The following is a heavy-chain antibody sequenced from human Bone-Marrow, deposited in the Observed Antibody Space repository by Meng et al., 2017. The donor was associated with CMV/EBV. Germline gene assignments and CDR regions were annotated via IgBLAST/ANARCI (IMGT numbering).Heavy chain of an antibody. V-gene: IGHV3-53*01. J-gene: IGHJ4*02. Sequence: GESLKISCAASGFTVNSNYMSWVRQAPGKGLKWVSVIYSGGNTYYTDSVKGRFTISRDNAKNTLYLQMNSLRAEDTAVYYCARGVAGSYWGQGTLVTVSS. CDR2: IYSGGNT. D-gene: IGHD6-19*01. CDR3: ARGVAGSY. CDR1: GFTVNSNY.